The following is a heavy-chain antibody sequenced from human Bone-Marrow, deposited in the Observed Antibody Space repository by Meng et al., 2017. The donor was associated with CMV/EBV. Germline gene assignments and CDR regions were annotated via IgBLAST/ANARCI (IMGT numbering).Heavy chain of an antibody. CDR3: TREVWSGSYYVGDYYFDY. Sequence: GESLKISCAASGFTFSNAWMTWVRQAPGKGLEWVGRIKSRPDGGTTDHAAPVTGRFTISRDDSKNTLYLQMKSLKTEDTAVYYCTREVWSGSYYVGDYYFDYWGQGTTVTVSS. CDR1: GFTFSNAW. D-gene: IGHD1-26*01. J-gene: IGHJ4*03. V-gene: IGHV3-15*01. CDR2: IKSRPDGGTT.